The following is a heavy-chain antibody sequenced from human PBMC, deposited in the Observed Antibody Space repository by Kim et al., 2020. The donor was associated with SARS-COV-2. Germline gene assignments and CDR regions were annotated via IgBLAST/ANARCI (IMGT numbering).Heavy chain of an antibody. CDR3: ARSPLAGYGMDV. CDR1: GFTVSSNY. CDR2: IYSGGST. D-gene: IGHD3-3*02. V-gene: IGHV3-66*01. Sequence: GGSLRLSCAASGFTVSSNYMSWVRQAPGKGLEWVSVIYSGGSTYYADSVKGRFTISRDNSKNTLYLQMNSLRAEDTAVYYCARSPLAGYGMDVWGQGTTVTVSS. J-gene: IGHJ6*02.